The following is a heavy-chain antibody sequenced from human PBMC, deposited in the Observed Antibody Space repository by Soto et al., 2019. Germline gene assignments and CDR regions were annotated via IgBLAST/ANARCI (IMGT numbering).Heavy chain of an antibody. CDR1: GGTFSSYA. CDR3: ARREYSSSWYSWFDP. D-gene: IGHD6-13*01. CDR2: IIPIFGTA. J-gene: IGHJ5*02. Sequence: SVKVSCKXSGGTFSSYAISWVRQAPGQGLEWMGGIIPIFGTANYAQKFQGRVTITADEPTSTAYMELSSLRSEDTAVYYCARREYSSSWYSWFDPWGQGTLVTVSS. V-gene: IGHV1-69*13.